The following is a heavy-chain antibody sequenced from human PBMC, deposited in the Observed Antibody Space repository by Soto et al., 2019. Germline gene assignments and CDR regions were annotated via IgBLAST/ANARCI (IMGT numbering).Heavy chain of an antibody. CDR1: GYKFGSAW. Sequence: XASLKISCKGVGYKFGSAWIGWVRQMPGKGLEWMGIIKPGTSDIRYSPSCRGHVTISADEAVSTAYLQWSSLKASDTAMYYCARQLSHICDSWGQGTLVTASS. D-gene: IGHD3-3*02. V-gene: IGHV5-51*01. J-gene: IGHJ4*02. CDR3: ARQLSHICDS. CDR2: IKPGTSDI.